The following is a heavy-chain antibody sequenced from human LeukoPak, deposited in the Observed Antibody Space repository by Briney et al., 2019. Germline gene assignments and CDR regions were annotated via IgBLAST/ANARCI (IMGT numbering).Heavy chain of an antibody. CDR3: VREDRSCYYY. D-gene: IGHD2-15*01. CDR1: GFRFSSWW. Sequence: GGSLRLSCAASGFRFSSWWMSWVRQGPGKGLEWVANIKQDGNEKYYVDSVKGRFTISRDNDKNSLYLQMNSLRAEDTAVYYCVREDRSCYYYWGQGTLVTVSS. V-gene: IGHV3-7*03. J-gene: IGHJ4*02. CDR2: IKQDGNEK.